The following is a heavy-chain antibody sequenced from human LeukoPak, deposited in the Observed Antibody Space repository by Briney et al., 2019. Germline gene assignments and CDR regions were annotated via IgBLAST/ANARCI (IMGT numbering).Heavy chain of an antibody. CDR1: GYTFTSYG. CDR2: ISAYNGNT. Sequence: GASVKVSCKASGYTFTSYGISWVRQAPGQGLEWMGWISAYNGNTNYAQKLQGRVTMTEDTSTDTAYMELSSLRSEDTAVYYCATDRPGYSSSWELDYWGQGTLVTVSS. V-gene: IGHV1-18*01. CDR3: ATDRPGYSSSWELDY. J-gene: IGHJ4*02. D-gene: IGHD6-13*01.